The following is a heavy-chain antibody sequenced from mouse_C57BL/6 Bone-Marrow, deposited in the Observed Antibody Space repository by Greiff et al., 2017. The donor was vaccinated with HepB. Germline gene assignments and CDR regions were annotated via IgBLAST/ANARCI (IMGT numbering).Heavy chain of an antibody. Sequence: QVQLQQQPGAELVKPGASVKLSCKASGYTFTSYWMHWVKQRPGQGLEWIGMIHPNSGSTNYNEKFKSKATLTVDKSSSTAYMQLSSLTSEDSAVYYCADLTTVVEGNYWGQGTTLTVSS. CDR2: IHPNSGST. CDR3: ADLTTVVEGNY. D-gene: IGHD1-1*01. CDR1: GYTFTSYW. V-gene: IGHV1-64*01. J-gene: IGHJ2*01.